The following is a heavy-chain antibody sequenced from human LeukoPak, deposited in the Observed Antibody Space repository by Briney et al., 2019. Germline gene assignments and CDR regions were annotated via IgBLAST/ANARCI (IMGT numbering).Heavy chain of an antibody. CDR1: GGSISSYY. D-gene: IGHD2-21*02. V-gene: IGHV4-4*07. CDR2: IYTSGST. J-gene: IGHJ4*02. CDR3: AREETAGHFDY. Sequence: PSETLSLTCTVSGGSISSYYWSWLRQPAGKGLEWIGRIYTSGSTNYNPSLKSRVTMSVDTSKNQFSPKLSSVTAADTAVYYCAREETAGHFDYWGQGTLVTVSS.